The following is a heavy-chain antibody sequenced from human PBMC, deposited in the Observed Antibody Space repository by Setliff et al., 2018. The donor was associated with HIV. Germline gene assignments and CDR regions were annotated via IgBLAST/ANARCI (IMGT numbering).Heavy chain of an antibody. CDR1: GFTFSDAW. CDR2: IKSKTDGGTT. V-gene: IGHV3-15*01. Sequence: LRLSCAASGFTFSDAWMTWVRQAPGKGLEWVGRIKSKTDGGTTDYAAPVKGRFTFSRDDSKNTLYLQMNSLRAEDTAVYYCAKGHSGSYYNILGYWGQGTLVTVSS. D-gene: IGHD1-26*01. J-gene: IGHJ4*02. CDR3: AKGHSGSYYNILGY.